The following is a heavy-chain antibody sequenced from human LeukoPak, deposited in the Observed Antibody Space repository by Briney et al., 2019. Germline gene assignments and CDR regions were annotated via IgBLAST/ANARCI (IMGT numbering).Heavy chain of an antibody. CDR3: AVLHYYDSRGYYKGYYYYGMDV. D-gene: IGHD3-22*01. J-gene: IGHJ6*02. CDR1: GYTFTSYG. Sequence: ASVKVSCKASGYTFTSYGISWVRQAPGQGLEWMGGIIPIFGTANYAQKFQGRVTITADESTSTAYMELSSLRSEDTAVYYSAVLHYYDSRGYYKGYYYYGMDVWGQGTTVTVSS. CDR2: IIPIFGTA. V-gene: IGHV1-69*13.